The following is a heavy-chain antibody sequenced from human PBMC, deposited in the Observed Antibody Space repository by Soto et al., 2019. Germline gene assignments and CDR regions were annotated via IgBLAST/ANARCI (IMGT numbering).Heavy chain of an antibody. CDR3: AREGLVHSLEGTGLWDY. Sequence: QVQLVQSGAEVKKPGASVKVSCKASGYTFTSYGISWVRQAPGQGLEWMGWISAYNGNTNYAQKLQGRVTMTTDTYTSTAYMELRGLRSDDTAVYYCAREGLVHSLEGTGLWDYWGQGTLVTVSS. CDR2: ISAYNGNT. V-gene: IGHV1-18*01. D-gene: IGHD6-19*01. CDR1: GYTFTSYG. J-gene: IGHJ4*02.